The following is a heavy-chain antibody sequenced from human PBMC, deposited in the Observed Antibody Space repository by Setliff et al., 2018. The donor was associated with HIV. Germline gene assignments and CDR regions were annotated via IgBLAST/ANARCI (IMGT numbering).Heavy chain of an antibody. V-gene: IGHV1-2*06. CDR1: GYTFTTYS. D-gene: IGHD6-13*01. CDR2: INPDSRGT. Sequence: ASVKVSCKASGYTFTTYSIYWVRQAPGQGLEWVGRINPDSRGTNYAQTFQGRVTMTRDTSVSTAYMELSRLKSDDTAVFYCARGVKGIATTGKYYFDYWGQGTLVTVSS. CDR3: ARGVKGIATTGKYYFDY. J-gene: IGHJ4*02.